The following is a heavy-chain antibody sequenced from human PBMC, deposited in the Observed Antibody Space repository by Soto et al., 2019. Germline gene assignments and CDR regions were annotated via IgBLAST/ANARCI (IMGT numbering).Heavy chain of an antibody. CDR1: GFTFTRYS. V-gene: IGHV3-21*06. J-gene: IGHJ4*02. CDR3: ARESEDLTSNFDY. Sequence: PGGSLRLSCAASGFTFTRYSMNWARQAPGKGLEWVSSISSTTNYIYYGDSMKGRFTISRDNGKNSLYLEIHSLRAEDTAVYYCARESEDLTSNFDYWGQGTLVTVSS. CDR2: ISSTTNYI.